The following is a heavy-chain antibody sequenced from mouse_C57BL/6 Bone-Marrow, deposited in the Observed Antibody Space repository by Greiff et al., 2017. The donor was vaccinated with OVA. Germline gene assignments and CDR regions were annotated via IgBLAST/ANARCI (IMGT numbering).Heavy chain of an antibody. CDR2: IRNKANGYTT. CDR1: GFTFTDYY. CDR3: ARWDYYGSSYDAMDY. Sequence: EVQLMESGGGLVQPGGSLSLSCAASGFTFTDYYMSWVRQPPGKALEWLGFIRNKANGYTTEYSASVKGRFTISRDNSQSILYLQMNALRAEDSATYYCARWDYYGSSYDAMDYWGQGTSVTVSS. V-gene: IGHV7-3*01. D-gene: IGHD1-1*01. J-gene: IGHJ4*01.